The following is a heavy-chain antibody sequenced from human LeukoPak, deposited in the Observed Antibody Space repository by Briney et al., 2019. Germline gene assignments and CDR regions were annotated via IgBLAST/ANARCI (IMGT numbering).Heavy chain of an antibody. V-gene: IGHV3-23*01. CDR3: ARAYDFWSGTMGNFDY. J-gene: IGHJ4*02. Sequence: GGSLRLSCAASGFTFSSYALTWVRQAPGKGLEWVSTISGSGGSTYYADSMKGRFTISRDNSKNALYLQMNSLRAEDTAVYYCARAYDFWSGTMGNFDYWGQGTLVTVSS. CDR1: GFTFSSYA. CDR2: ISGSGGST. D-gene: IGHD3-3*01.